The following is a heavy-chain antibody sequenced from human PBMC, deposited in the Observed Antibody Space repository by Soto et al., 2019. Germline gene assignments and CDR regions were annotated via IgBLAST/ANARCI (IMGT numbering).Heavy chain of an antibody. CDR3: ARTTAVPNTLRSRYYFDY. Sequence: SETLSLTCTVSDGSISSSKYFWGWFRQPPGKGLEWIANIYYSGTTFYNPSLKSRITISVDTSKNQFSLTLTSVTAADTAIYYCARTTAVPNTLRSRYYFDYWGQGMLVTVSS. CDR1: DGSISSSKYF. D-gene: IGHD4-17*01. CDR2: IYYSGTT. V-gene: IGHV4-39*01. J-gene: IGHJ4*02.